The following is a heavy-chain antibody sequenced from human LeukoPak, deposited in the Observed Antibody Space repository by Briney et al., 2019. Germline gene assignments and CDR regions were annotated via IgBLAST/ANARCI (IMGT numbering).Heavy chain of an antibody. J-gene: IGHJ6*02. D-gene: IGHD3-9*01. V-gene: IGHV4-59*01. Sequence: SETLSLTCTVSGGPISDYSWTWIRQPPGKGLEWIGYIFYSGSTNYNPSLKNRVTISVDTSKNQFSLKPSSVTAADTAEYFCARVGTIFYDMDVWGQGTMVTVSS. CDR1: GGPISDYS. CDR2: IFYSGST. CDR3: ARVGTIFYDMDV.